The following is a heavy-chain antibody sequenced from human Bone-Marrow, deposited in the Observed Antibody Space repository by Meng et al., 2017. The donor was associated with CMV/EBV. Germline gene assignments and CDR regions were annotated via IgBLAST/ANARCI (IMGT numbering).Heavy chain of an antibody. Sequence: GESLKISCAASGFTFSSYAMSWVRQAPGKGLEWVSAISGSGGSTYYADSVKGRFTISRDNAKNSVYLQMNGLRAEDTAVYYCAREPGYCSSATCSSSTYGMDVWGQGTTVTVSS. CDR2: ISGSGGST. CDR1: GFTFSSYA. D-gene: IGHD2-2*01. J-gene: IGHJ6*02. CDR3: AREPGYCSSATCSSSTYGMDV. V-gene: IGHV3-23*01.